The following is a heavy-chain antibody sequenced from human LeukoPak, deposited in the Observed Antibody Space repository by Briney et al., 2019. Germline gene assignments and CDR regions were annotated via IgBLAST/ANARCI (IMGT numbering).Heavy chain of an antibody. CDR1: GGSISSGGYY. D-gene: IGHD3-10*01. J-gene: IGHJ5*02. CDR3: ARETEYGSGSYYTNWFDP. CDR2: IYYSGST. V-gene: IGHV4-31*03. Sequence: SGTLSLTCTVSGGSISSGGYYWSWIRQHPGKGLEWIGYIYYSGSTYYNPSLKSRVTISVDMSKNQFSLKLSSVTAADTAVYYCARETEYGSGSYYTNWFDPWGQGTLVTVSS.